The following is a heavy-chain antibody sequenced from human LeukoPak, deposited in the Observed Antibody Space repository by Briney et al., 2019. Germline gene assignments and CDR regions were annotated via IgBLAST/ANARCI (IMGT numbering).Heavy chain of an antibody. CDR2: SNTDGSST. J-gene: IGHJ6*03. CDR1: GFTFSSYW. CDR3: ARGSGSAPYYYYYYMDV. Sequence: GGSLRLSCAASGFTFSSYWMHWVRQAPGKGLVWVSRSNTDGSSTSYADSVKGRFTISRDNAKNTLYLQMNSLRAEDTAVYYCARGSGSAPYYYYYYMDVWGKGTTVIVSS. D-gene: IGHD6-19*01. V-gene: IGHV3-74*01.